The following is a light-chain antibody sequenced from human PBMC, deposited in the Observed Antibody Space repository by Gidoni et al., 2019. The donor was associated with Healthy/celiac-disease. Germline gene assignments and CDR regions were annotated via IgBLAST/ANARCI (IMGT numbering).Light chain of an antibody. CDR3: QQYYSYFFT. J-gene: IGKJ3*01. Sequence: AIRITQSPSSLSASTGDRVTITCRASQGISSYLAWYQQKPGKAPKLLIYAASTLQSGVPSRFSGSGSGTDFTLTISCLQSEDFATYYCQQYYSYFFTFGPGTKVDIK. CDR1: QGISSY. CDR2: AAS. V-gene: IGKV1-8*01.